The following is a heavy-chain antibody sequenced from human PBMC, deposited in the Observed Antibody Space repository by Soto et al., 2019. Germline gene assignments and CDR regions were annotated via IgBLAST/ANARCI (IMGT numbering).Heavy chain of an antibody. Sequence: TSETLSLTCAVSNFSLSKECYWGWIRQPPGKGLEWIGSIHQSGSPYYNPSLKSRLTISIDMSKKQFSLRLSSVTAADTAVYYCARGAPRGIIHDFDSWGQGSLVTVSS. CDR3: ARGAPRGIIHDFDS. CDR1: NFSLSKECY. D-gene: IGHD3-10*01. J-gene: IGHJ4*02. CDR2: IHQSGSP. V-gene: IGHV4-38-2*01.